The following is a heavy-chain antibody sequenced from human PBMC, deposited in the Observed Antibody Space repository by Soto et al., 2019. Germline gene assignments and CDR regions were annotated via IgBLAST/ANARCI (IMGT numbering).Heavy chain of an antibody. J-gene: IGHJ4*02. D-gene: IGHD6-13*01. CDR1: GGTFSSYA. CDR2: IIPIFGSA. Sequence: GASVKVSCKASGGTFSSYAISWVRQAPGQGLEWMGGIIPIFGSANYAQKFQCRVTITADESTSTAYMELSSLRSEDTAVYYCARDSTAAAGLFDYWGQGTLVTVSS. V-gene: IGHV1-69*13. CDR3: ARDSTAAAGLFDY.